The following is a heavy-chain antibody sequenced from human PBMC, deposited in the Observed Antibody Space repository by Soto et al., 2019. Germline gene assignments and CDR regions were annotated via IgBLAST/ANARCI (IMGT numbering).Heavy chain of an antibody. CDR1: GFTFDDNA. D-gene: IGHD3-16*01. J-gene: IGHJ4*02. CDR2: INWKSDI. CDR3: AISQDRGGSTTFIY. Sequence: GGSLRLSCAVSGFTFDDNAMHWVRQAPEKGLEWVSGINWKSDIGYADSVKGRFTISRDNAENSLYLQTNSLRAEDTALYYCAISQDRGGSTTFIYWGQGTQVTISS. V-gene: IGHV3-9*01.